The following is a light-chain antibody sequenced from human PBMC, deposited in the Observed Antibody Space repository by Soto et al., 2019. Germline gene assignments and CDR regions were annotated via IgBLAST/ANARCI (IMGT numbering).Light chain of an antibody. V-gene: IGKV1-5*01. CDR2: DAS. Sequence: IQMTQSPSTLFASVGAGATITCRASQSISRWLAWYQQKPGKAPQALIYDASSLKSGVPSRFSGNGSGTEFTLTISSLQPDDFATYYCQQYNTYSTFGQGTRLEIK. J-gene: IGKJ5*01. CDR3: QQYNTYST. CDR1: QSISRW.